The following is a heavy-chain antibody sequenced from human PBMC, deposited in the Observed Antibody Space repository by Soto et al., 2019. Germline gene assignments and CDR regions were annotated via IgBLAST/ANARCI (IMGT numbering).Heavy chain of an antibody. J-gene: IGHJ3*02. CDR2: ISSSSSYI. Sequence: PWGSLRLSCAASGFTFSSYSMNWVRQAPGKGLEWVSSISSSSSYIYYADSVKGRFTISRDNSKNTLYLQMNSLRAEDTAVYYCAKAYSGPFDIWGQGTMVTVSS. CDR3: AKAYSGPFDI. CDR1: GFTFSSYS. D-gene: IGHD1-26*01. V-gene: IGHV3-21*01.